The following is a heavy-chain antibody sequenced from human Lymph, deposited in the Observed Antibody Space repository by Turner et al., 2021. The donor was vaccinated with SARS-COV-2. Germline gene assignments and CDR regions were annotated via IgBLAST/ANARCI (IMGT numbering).Heavy chain of an antibody. CDR2: IWYDGSNK. CDR1: GFTFSSSG. D-gene: IGHD3-16*01. V-gene: IGHV3-33*01. Sequence: QVQLVESGGGVVQPGWSLRLPCAASGFTFSSSGMHWVRQAPGKGLEWVAVIWYDGSNKYYADSVKGRFTISRDNSKNTLYLQMNSRRAEDTAVYYGARDNGGRLDYWGQGTLVTVSS. J-gene: IGHJ4*02. CDR3: ARDNGGRLDY.